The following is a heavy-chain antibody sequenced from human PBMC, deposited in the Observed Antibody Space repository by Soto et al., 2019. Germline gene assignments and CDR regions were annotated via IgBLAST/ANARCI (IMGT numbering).Heavy chain of an antibody. Sequence: QITLKESGPTLVKPTQTLTLTCTFSGFSLSTNGMGVAWIRQPPGKALEWLALIYWDDDKPYSPSLKSRLTITKDTSKNQVVLTMTNMDPVDTATYYSAHTTSPRVLQHWGQGTLVTVSS. D-gene: IGHD3-16*01. CDR1: GFSLSTNGMG. CDR3: AHTTSPRVLQH. CDR2: IYWDDDK. J-gene: IGHJ1*01. V-gene: IGHV2-5*02.